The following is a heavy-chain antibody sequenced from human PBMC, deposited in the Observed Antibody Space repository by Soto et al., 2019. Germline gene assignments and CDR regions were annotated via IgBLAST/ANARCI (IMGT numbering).Heavy chain of an antibody. V-gene: IGHV4-59*01. Sequence: QVQLQESGPGLVKPSETLSLTCTVSGGSISSYYWSWIRQPPGKGLEWIGYIYYSGSTNYNPSLKSRVTISVDTSKNQFSLKLSSVTAADTAVYYCARDLGRMRGRSWFDPWGQGTLVTVSS. J-gene: IGHJ5*02. CDR2: IYYSGST. CDR1: GGSISSYY. CDR3: ARDLGRMRGRSWFDP. D-gene: IGHD1-26*01.